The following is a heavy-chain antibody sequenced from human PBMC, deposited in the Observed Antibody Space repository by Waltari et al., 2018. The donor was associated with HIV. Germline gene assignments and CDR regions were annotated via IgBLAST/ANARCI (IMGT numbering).Heavy chain of an antibody. CDR3: AKVGAYYYDSSGYGPLDY. J-gene: IGHJ4*02. D-gene: IGHD3-22*01. V-gene: IGHV3-43*01. CDR1: GFTFDDYT. CDR2: ISWDGGRT. Sequence: EVQLVESGGVVVQPGGSLRLSCAASGFTFDDYTMHWVRQAPGKGLAWVSLISWDGGRTYYAYSVTCRFTISRDNSKNSLYLQMNSLRTEDTALYYCAKVGAYYYDSSGYGPLDYWGQGTLVTVSS.